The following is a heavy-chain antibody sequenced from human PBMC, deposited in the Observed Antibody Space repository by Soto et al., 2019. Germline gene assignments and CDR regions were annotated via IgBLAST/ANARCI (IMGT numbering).Heavy chain of an antibody. J-gene: IGHJ4*02. CDR1: GFIFSDYY. Sequence: SGGSLRLSCAASGFIFSDYYMTWIRQTPGKGLEWISYISSSGTTIYYADSVKGRFTVSRDNAQNSLYLHMNNLRADDTAVYYCARDFWPDYYYDSRPYLPFSDSWGQGTQVTVSS. V-gene: IGHV3-11*01. CDR3: ARDFWPDYYYDSRPYLPFSDS. CDR2: ISSSGTTI. D-gene: IGHD3-22*01.